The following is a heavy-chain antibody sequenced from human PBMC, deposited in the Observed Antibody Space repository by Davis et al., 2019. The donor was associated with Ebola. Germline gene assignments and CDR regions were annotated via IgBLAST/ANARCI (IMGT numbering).Heavy chain of an antibody. Sequence: PGGSLRLSCAASGFTFSSYGMHWVRQAPGKGLEWVAVISYDGSNKYYADSVKGRFTISRDNSKNTLYLQMNSLRAEDTAVYYCATAGRPGVENFQHWGQGTLVTVSS. CDR1: GFTFSSYG. CDR2: ISYDGSNK. V-gene: IGHV3-30*03. D-gene: IGHD6-6*01. J-gene: IGHJ1*01. CDR3: ATAGRPGVENFQH.